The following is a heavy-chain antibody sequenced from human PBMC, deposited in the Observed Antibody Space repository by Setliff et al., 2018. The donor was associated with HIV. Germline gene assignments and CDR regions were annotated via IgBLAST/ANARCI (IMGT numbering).Heavy chain of an antibody. Sequence: PSETLSLTCTVSGGSISSGSYYWSWIRQPPGKGLEWIGSFYYSGNTYYNPSLKSRVTISVDTSKNQFSLKLTSVTAADTAVYYCARFSTSSGGTFDYWGQGTLVTVSS. J-gene: IGHJ4*02. V-gene: IGHV4-39*07. CDR3: ARFSTSSGGTFDY. CDR1: GGSISSGSYY. CDR2: FYYSGNT. D-gene: IGHD6-6*01.